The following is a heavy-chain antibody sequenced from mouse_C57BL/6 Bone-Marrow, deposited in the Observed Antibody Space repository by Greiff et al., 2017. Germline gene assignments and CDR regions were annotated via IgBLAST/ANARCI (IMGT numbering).Heavy chain of an antibody. D-gene: IGHD1-1*01. J-gene: IGHJ2*01. V-gene: IGHV3-6*01. Sequence: VQLKQSGPGLVKPSQSLSLTCSVTGYSITSGYYWNWIRQFPGNKLEWMGYISYDGSNNYNPSLKNRISITRDTSKNQFFLKLNSVTTEDTATYYCARGGTTVVAPTLDYWGQGTTLTVSS. CDR1: GYSITSGYY. CDR3: ARGGTTVVAPTLDY. CDR2: ISYDGSN.